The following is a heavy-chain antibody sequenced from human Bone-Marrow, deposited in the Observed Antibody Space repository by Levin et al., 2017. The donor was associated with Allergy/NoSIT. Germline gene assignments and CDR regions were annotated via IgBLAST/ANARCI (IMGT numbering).Heavy chain of an antibody. Sequence: GGSLRLSCAASGFTFSNAWMSWVRQAPGKGLEWVGRIKSKTDGGTTDYAAPVKGRFTISRDDSKNTLYLQMNSLKTEDTAVYYCTTDSSRGAAAGSCGDAFDIWGQGTMVTVSS. CDR3: TTDSSRGAAAGSCGDAFDI. CDR1: GFTFSNAW. J-gene: IGHJ3*02. V-gene: IGHV3-15*01. D-gene: IGHD6-13*01. CDR2: IKSKTDGGTT.